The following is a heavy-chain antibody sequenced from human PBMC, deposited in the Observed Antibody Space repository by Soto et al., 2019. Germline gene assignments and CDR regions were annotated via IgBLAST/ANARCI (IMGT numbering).Heavy chain of an antibody. V-gene: IGHV6-1*01. Sequence: TRXLTCSLSGDSVSSNSAAWNWIRHSPSGGLEWLGRTYYRSKWYNDYAVSVKSRITINPDTSKNQFSLQLNSVTPEDTAVYYCARSGEQLVPNYGMDVWGQGTTVTVSS. CDR2: TYYRSKWYN. CDR3: ARSGEQLVPNYGMDV. J-gene: IGHJ6*02. CDR1: GDSVSSNSAA. D-gene: IGHD6-13*01.